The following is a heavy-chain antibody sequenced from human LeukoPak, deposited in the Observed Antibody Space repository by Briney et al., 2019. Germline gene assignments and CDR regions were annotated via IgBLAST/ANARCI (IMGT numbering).Heavy chain of an antibody. CDR1: GYTFTGYY. CDR2: INPNSGGT. Sequence: ASVKVSCKASGYTFTGYYMHWVRQAPGQGLEWMGWINPNSGGTNYAQKFQGRVTMTRDTSISTAYMELSRLRSDDTAVYYCARDSSGSYYITDYWGQGTLVTVSS. V-gene: IGHV1-2*02. J-gene: IGHJ4*02. CDR3: ARDSSGSYYITDY. D-gene: IGHD3-10*01.